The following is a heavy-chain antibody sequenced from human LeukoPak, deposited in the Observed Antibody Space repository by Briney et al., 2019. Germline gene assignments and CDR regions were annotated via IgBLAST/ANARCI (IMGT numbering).Heavy chain of an antibody. CDR3: ARDRVPPYSYCYSSYYYYMDV. CDR2: TYYRSKWYN. Sequence: TLSLTCAISGDSVSSNSAAWNWIRQSPSRGLEWLGRTYYRSKWYNDYAVSVKSRITINPDTSKNQFSLQLNSVTPEDTAVYYCARDRVPPYSYCYSSYYYYMDVWGKGTTVTISS. D-gene: IGHD5-18*01. J-gene: IGHJ6*03. CDR1: GDSVSSNSAA. V-gene: IGHV6-1*01.